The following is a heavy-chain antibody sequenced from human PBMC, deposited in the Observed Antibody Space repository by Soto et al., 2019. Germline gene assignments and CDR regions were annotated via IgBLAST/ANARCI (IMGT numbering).Heavy chain of an antibody. CDR2: ISSSSSYI. CDR1: GFTFSSYS. CDR3: ARAEVVAATSYLFDY. J-gene: IGHJ4*02. Sequence: GSLRLSCXASGFTFSSYSMNWVRQAPGKGLEWVSSISSSSSYIYYADSVKGRFTISRDNAKNSLYLQMNSLRAEDTAVYYCARAEVVAATSYLFDYWGQGTLVTVSS. V-gene: IGHV3-21*01. D-gene: IGHD2-15*01.